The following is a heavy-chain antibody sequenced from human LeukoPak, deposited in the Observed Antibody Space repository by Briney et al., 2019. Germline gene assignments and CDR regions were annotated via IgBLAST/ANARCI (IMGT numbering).Heavy chain of an antibody. CDR1: GFTFSGYA. D-gene: IGHD3-22*01. CDR2: ISGSGGST. V-gene: IGHV3-23*01. J-gene: IGHJ4*02. Sequence: GGSLRLSCAASGFTFSGYAMSWVRQAPGKGLEWVSAISGSGGSTYYANSVKGRFTISRDNSKNTLYLQMNSLRAEDTAVYYCAKDGFLSYYYDSSGYYYTHWGQGTLVTVSS. CDR3: AKDGFLSYYYDSSGYYYTH.